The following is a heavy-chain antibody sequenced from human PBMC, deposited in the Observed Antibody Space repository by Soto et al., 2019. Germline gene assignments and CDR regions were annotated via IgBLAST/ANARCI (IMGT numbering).Heavy chain of an antibody. CDR3: AKDRYSGYEAPDY. CDR2: ISYDGSNK. J-gene: IGHJ4*02. V-gene: IGHV3-30*18. D-gene: IGHD5-12*01. Sequence: QVQLVESGGGVVQPGRSLRLSCAASGFTFSSYGMHWVRQAPGKGLEWVAVISYDGSNKYYADSVKGRFTISRDNSKNTRYLQMNSLRAEDTAVYYCAKDRYSGYEAPDYWGQGTLVTVSS. CDR1: GFTFSSYG.